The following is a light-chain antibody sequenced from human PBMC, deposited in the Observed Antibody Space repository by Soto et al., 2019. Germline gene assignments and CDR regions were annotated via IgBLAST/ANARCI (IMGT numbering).Light chain of an antibody. Sequence: EIVLTQSPGTLYLSPGERATLSCRASDTVSSNYLASSQHKPGQGPRLLIDVASSRDTVIPDRFSGSESGTDVTLTISRLQPEDCAVYYCQEDGSSPYTFGQGTKVEIK. CDR2: VAS. J-gene: IGKJ2*01. V-gene: IGKV3-20*01. CDR1: DTVSSNY. CDR3: QEDGSSPYT.